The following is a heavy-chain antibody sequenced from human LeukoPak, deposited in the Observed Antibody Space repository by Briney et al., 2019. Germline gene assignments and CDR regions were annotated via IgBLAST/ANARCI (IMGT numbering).Heavy chain of an antibody. Sequence: GGSLRLSCAASGFTVSSNYMSWVRQAPGKGLEWVSVIYSGGSTYYADSVKGRFTISRDNSKNTLYLQMNSLRAEDTAVYYCARDGMVRGVIRSLDYYYGIDVWGQGTTVTVSS. CDR3: ARDGMVRGVIRSLDYYYGIDV. D-gene: IGHD3-10*01. CDR2: IYSGGST. CDR1: GFTVSSNY. J-gene: IGHJ6*02. V-gene: IGHV3-66*01.